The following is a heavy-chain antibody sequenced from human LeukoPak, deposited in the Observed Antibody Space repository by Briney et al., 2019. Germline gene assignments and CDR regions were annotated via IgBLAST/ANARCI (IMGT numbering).Heavy chain of an antibody. J-gene: IGHJ4*02. Sequence: PSETLSLTCAVSGGSISSGGYSWSWIRQPPGKGLEWIGYIYHSGSTYYNPSLKSRVTISVDRSKNQFSLKLSSVTAADTAVYYCARGGARGVVKPEDYWGQGTVVTVSS. D-gene: IGHD3-3*01. CDR3: ARGGARGVVKPEDY. CDR1: GGSISSGGYS. CDR2: IYHSGST. V-gene: IGHV4-30-2*01.